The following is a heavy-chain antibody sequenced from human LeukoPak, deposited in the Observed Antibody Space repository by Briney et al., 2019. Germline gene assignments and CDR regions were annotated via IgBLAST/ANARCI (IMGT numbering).Heavy chain of an antibody. CDR1: GYTLTELS. V-gene: IGHV1-24*01. Sequence: ASVKVSCKVSGYTLTELSMHWVRQAPGKGLEWMGGFDPEDGETIYAQKFQGRVTMTEDTSTDTAYMELSSLRSEDTAVYYCAIFVWVRELLQKHRGGGEFDYWGQGTLVTVSS. CDR2: FDPEDGET. J-gene: IGHJ4*02. D-gene: IGHD3-16*01. CDR3: AIFVWVRELLQKHRGGGEFDY.